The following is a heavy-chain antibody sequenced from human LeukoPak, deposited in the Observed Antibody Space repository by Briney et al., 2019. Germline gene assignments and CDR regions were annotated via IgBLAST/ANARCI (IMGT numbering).Heavy chain of an antibody. CDR1: GGSFSGYY. V-gene: IGHV4-34*01. CDR2: INHSGST. CDR3: ARGQSTYYYGSGSYYNVRFDP. Sequence: SETLSLTCAVYGGSFSGYYWSWIRQPPGKGLEWIGEINHSGSTNYNPSLKRRVTISVDTSKNQFSLKLSSVTAADTAVYYCARGQSTYYYGSGSYYNVRFDPWGQGTLVTVSS. D-gene: IGHD3-10*01. J-gene: IGHJ5*02.